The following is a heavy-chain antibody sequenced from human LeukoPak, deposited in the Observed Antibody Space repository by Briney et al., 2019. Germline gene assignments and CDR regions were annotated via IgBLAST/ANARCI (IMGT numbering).Heavy chain of an antibody. CDR3: ASSGYVYGIDY. Sequence: GGSLRLSCAASGFTFSSYEMNWVRQAPGKGLEWVSYISSSGSTIYYADSVKGRFTISRDNAKNSLYLQINSLRAEDTAVYYCASSGYVYGIDYWGQGTLVTVSS. V-gene: IGHV3-48*03. D-gene: IGHD3-22*01. CDR1: GFTFSSYE. CDR2: ISSSGSTI. J-gene: IGHJ4*02.